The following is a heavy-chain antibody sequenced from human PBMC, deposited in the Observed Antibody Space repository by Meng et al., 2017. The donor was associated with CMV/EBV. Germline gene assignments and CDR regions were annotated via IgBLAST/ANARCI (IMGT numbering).Heavy chain of an antibody. CDR1: GFTFSSYS. Sequence: SGFTFSSYSRNWVRQAPGKGLEWVSSISSSSSYIYYADSVKGRFTISRDNAKNSLYLQMNSLRAEDTAVYYCARVWDFDWPEDAFDIWGQGTMVTVSS. D-gene: IGHD3-9*01. J-gene: IGHJ3*02. CDR2: ISSSSSYI. V-gene: IGHV3-21*01. CDR3: ARVWDFDWPEDAFDI.